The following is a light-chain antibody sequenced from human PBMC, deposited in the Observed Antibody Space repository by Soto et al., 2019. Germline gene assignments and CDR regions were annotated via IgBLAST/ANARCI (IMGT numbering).Light chain of an antibody. CDR1: NIGSKS. Sequence: SYELTQPPSVSVAPGQTARITCGGNNIGSKSVHWYQQKPGQAPVLVVLDDSDRPSGIPARFSGSNSGNTATVTISRVEAGDEADYYCQVWDSSRFFGGGTQLTVL. J-gene: IGLJ2*01. V-gene: IGLV3-21*02. CDR3: QVWDSSRF. CDR2: DDS.